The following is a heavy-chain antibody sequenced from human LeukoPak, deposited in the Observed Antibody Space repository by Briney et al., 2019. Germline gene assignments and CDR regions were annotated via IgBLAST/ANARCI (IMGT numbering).Heavy chain of an antibody. CDR3: ARAWGTTATTFFDY. CDR2: INPNSRVT. Sequence: ASVKVSCKASGYIFTGYYMHWVLQAPGQGLEWMGWINPNSRVTNYAQKFQGRVTMTRDTSISTAYMELSRLRSDDTAVYYCARAWGTTATTFFDYWSQGTLVTVSS. CDR1: GYIFTGYY. J-gene: IGHJ4*02. D-gene: IGHD4-17*01. V-gene: IGHV1-2*02.